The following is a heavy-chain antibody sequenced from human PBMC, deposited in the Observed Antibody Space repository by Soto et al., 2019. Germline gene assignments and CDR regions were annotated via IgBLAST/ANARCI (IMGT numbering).Heavy chain of an antibody. D-gene: IGHD5-12*01. CDR1: GDTFTIFA. Sequence: QVQLVQSGAEVKKPGSSVKFSCKASGDTFTIFAISWVRQAPGQGLEWMGGIIPTIGTTNYAQRCQGRITITGDESTGTAYMELSSLKSDDTAVYYCARDLGSGYDPGDYWGQGTLVTVSS. CDR3: ARDLGSGYDPGDY. V-gene: IGHV1-69*12. J-gene: IGHJ4*02. CDR2: IIPTIGTT.